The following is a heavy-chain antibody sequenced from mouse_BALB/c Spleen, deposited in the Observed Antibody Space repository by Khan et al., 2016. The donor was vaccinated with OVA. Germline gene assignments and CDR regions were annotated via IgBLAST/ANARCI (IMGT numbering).Heavy chain of an antibody. V-gene: IGHV2-9*02. J-gene: IGHJ2*01. Sequence: QVQLKESGPGLVAPSQSLSITCTVSGFSFTSSGVHWVRQPPGKVLEWLGVIWAGGSTNYNSALMSRLSISKDNSKSQVFLKMNSLQADDTARYYCARLEDIWGQGTTLTVSS. CDR3: ARLEDI. CDR2: IWAGGST. D-gene: IGHD1-3*01. CDR1: GFSFTSSG.